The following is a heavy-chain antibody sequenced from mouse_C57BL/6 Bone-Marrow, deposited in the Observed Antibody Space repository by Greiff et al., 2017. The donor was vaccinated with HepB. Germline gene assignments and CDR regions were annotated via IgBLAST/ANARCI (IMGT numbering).Heavy chain of an antibody. V-gene: IGHV1-55*01. D-gene: IGHD1-1*01. CDR3: AREVVAHWYFDV. Sequence: VQLQQFGAELVKPGASVKMSCKASGYTFTSYWINWGKQRPGQGLEWIGDIYPGSGSTSYNEKFKSKATLTVDTSSSTAYMQLSSLTSEDSAVYYCAREVVAHWYFDVWGTGTTVTVSS. CDR1: GYTFTSYW. J-gene: IGHJ1*03. CDR2: IYPGSGST.